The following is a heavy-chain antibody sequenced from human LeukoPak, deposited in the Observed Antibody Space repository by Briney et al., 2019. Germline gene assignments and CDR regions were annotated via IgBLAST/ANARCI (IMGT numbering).Heavy chain of an antibody. CDR1: GFSFSTQW. D-gene: IGHD6-19*01. Sequence: GGSLRLSCAASGFSFSTQWMSWVRQAPGKGLEWVAIVNQGGTGKYYVDSVKGRFTISRDNAENSLYLQMNSLRAEDTAVYYCARVSGWSDYWGQGTLVTVSS. V-gene: IGHV3-7*01. J-gene: IGHJ4*02. CDR2: VNQGGTGK. CDR3: ARVSGWSDY.